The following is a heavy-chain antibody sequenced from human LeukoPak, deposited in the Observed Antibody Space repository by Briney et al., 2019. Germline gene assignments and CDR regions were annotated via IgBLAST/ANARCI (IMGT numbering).Heavy chain of an antibody. Sequence: PGGSLRLSCAASGFTFSSYGMHWVRQAPGKGLGWVAVISYDGSNKYYADSVKGRYTISRDNSKNTLYLQMNSLRAEDTAVYYCAKDWGYGLDYWGQGTLVTVSS. V-gene: IGHV3-30*18. CDR1: GFTFSSYG. CDR3: AKDWGYGLDY. CDR2: ISYDGSNK. J-gene: IGHJ4*02. D-gene: IGHD3-16*01.